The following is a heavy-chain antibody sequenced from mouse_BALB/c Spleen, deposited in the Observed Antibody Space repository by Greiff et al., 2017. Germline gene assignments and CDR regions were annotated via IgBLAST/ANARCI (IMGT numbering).Heavy chain of an antibody. D-gene: IGHD2-4*01. J-gene: IGHJ3*01. CDR2: ISSGSSTI. CDR3: SRRANDYEGFAY. CDR1: GFTFSSFG. V-gene: IGHV5-17*02. Sequence: EVQRVESGGGLVQPGGSRKLSCAASGFTFSSFGMHWVRQAPEKGLEWVAYISSGSSTIYYADTVKGRFTISRDKPKNTLFLQMTSLRSEDTAMYYCSRRANDYEGFAYWGQGTLVTVS.